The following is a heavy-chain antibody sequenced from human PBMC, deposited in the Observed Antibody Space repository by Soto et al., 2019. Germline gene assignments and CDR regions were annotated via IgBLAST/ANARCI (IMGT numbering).Heavy chain of an antibody. V-gene: IGHV4-59*08. D-gene: IGHD2-2*01. CDR2: ISYSGST. CDR1: GGSISTYY. J-gene: IGHJ6*03. Sequence: SETLSLTCTVSGGSISTYYWSWIRQPPGKGLEWIGYISYSGSTNYNPSLKSRVTISVDTSKNQFSLMLSSVTAADTAVYYCARRSGVPAAMSYYYYYMDVWGNGTTVTVSS. CDR3: ARRSGVPAAMSYYYYYMDV.